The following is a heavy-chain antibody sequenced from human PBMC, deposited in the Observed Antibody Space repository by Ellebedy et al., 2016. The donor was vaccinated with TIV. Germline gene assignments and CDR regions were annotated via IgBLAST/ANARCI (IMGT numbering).Heavy chain of an antibody. J-gene: IGHJ4*02. CDR1: GFTFNNYA. CDR3: ARDLWELHFDYYFDS. CDR2: IWYDGSNK. D-gene: IGHD1-26*01. V-gene: IGHV3-33*08. Sequence: GESLKISCAASGFTFNNYAMHWVRQAPGKGLEWVAVIWYDGSNKYYADSVKGRFTISRDNSRNTLYLQMNSLRAEDTAIYYCARDLWELHFDYYFDSWGQGTLVTVSS.